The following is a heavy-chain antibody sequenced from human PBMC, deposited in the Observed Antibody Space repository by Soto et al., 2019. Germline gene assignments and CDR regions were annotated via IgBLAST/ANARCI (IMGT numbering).Heavy chain of an antibody. D-gene: IGHD2-2*01. CDR2: INAGNGNT. Sequence: QVQLVQSGAEVKKPGASVKVSCKASGYTFTSYAMHWVRQAPGQRLEWMGWINAGNGNTKYSQKFQGRVTITRDTSARTAYMELSSLRSEDTDVYYCARSRYCSSTSCPYYFDYWGQGTLVTVSS. J-gene: IGHJ4*02. V-gene: IGHV1-3*01. CDR3: ARSRYCSSTSCPYYFDY. CDR1: GYTFTSYA.